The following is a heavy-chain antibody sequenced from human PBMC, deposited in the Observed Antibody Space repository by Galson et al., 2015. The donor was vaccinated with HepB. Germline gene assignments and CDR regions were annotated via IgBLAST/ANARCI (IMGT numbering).Heavy chain of an antibody. J-gene: IGHJ4*02. D-gene: IGHD6-19*01. CDR1: GYNFNNYA. Sequence: SVKVSCKASGYNFNNYAIIWVRQAPGQGLEWMGWISAYNGDTYFAQNFQGRVTMTTDTATSTAYMELRSLRSDDTAMYYCAIDMARIVVAGLYCFDYWGQGTMVTVSS. CDR3: AIDMARIVVAGLYCFDY. CDR2: ISAYNGDT. V-gene: IGHV1-18*01.